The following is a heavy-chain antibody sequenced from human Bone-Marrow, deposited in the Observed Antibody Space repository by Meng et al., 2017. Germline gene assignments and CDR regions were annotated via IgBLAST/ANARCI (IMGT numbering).Heavy chain of an antibody. CDR1: GGTFSSYA. CDR3: ARDNTRYGMDV. D-gene: IGHD2-15*01. V-gene: IGHV1-69*05. J-gene: IGHJ6*02. Sequence: SVKVSCKASGGTFSSYAISWVRQAPGQGLEWMGGIIPIFGTANYAQKFQGRVTMTRDTSISTAYMELSRLRSDDTAVYYCARDNTRYGMDVWGQGTTVTVSS. CDR2: IIPIFGTA.